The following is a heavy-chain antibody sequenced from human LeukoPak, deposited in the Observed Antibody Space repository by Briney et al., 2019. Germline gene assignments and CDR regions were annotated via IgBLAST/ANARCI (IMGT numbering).Heavy chain of an antibody. V-gene: IGHV4-34*01. CDR1: GGSFSGYY. CDR3: ARGYSSSWYLAKLFDY. J-gene: IGHJ4*02. D-gene: IGHD6-13*01. Sequence: PSETLSLTCAVYGGSFSGYYWSWIRQPPGKGLEWIGEINHSGSTNYNPSLKSRVTLSVDTSKNQFSLKLSSVTAADTAVYYCARGYSSSWYLAKLFDYWGQGTLVTVSS. CDR2: INHSGST.